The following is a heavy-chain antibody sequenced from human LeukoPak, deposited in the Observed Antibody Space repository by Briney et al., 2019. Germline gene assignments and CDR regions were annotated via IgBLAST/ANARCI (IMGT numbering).Heavy chain of an antibody. Sequence: GASVKVSCKASGYTFTGYYIHWLRQAPGQGPEWMGLTVPHSGVKTYAQKFEGRVTMTRDTSISTAYMDLTRLRSDDTAVYYCARAIGLPIFDYWGQGTLVSVSS. CDR1: GYTFTGYY. CDR3: ARAIGLPIFDY. J-gene: IGHJ4*02. CDR2: TVPHSGVK. V-gene: IGHV1-2*02.